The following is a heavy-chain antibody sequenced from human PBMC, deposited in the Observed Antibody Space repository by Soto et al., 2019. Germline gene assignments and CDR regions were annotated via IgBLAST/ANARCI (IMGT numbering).Heavy chain of an antibody. CDR2: IIPIFGTT. CDR1: ADSFSSYG. V-gene: IGHV1-69*01. D-gene: IGHD3-3*01. Sequence: QVQLVQSGAEVKEPGSAVKVSCKAPADSFSSYGISCVRQAPGQGLEWMGGIIPIFGTTNYAEKFQGRVKITADESTNTAYMELSSLRSEDTALYYCARVFPDGWVEPGVVRGYLDTWGRGTLVTVSS. J-gene: IGHJ4*02. CDR3: ARVFPDGWVEPGVVRGYLDT.